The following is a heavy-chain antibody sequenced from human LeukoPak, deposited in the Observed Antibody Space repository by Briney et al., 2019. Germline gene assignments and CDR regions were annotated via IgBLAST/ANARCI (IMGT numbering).Heavy chain of an antibody. Sequence: ASVKVSCKASGYTLTSYYLHWVRQAPGQGLEWMGIINPSGGSTSYAQKFQGRVTMTRDTSTSTVYMELSSLRSEDTAVYYCAREDGVVIVRDYYYYGMDVWGQGTTVTVSS. D-gene: IGHD3-3*01. J-gene: IGHJ6*02. CDR1: GYTLTSYY. CDR2: INPSGGST. V-gene: IGHV1-46*01. CDR3: AREDGVVIVRDYYYYGMDV.